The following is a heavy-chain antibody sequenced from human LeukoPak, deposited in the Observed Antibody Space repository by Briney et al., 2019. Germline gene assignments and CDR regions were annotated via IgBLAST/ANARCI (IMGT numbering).Heavy chain of an antibody. V-gene: IGHV1-46*01. CDR3: ARAGYSGYDFFDH. J-gene: IGHJ4*02. Sequence: ASVKFSCKASGYTFTSYYMHWVRQAPGQGLEWMGIINPSGGSTSYAQKFQGRVTMTRDTSTSTVYMELSSLRSEDTAVYYCARAGYSGYDFFDHWGQGTLVTVSS. CDR2: INPSGGST. CDR1: GYTFTSYY. D-gene: IGHD5-12*01.